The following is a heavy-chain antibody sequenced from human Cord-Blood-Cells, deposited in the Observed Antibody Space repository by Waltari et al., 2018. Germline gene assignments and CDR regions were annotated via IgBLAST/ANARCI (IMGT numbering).Heavy chain of an antibody. Sequence: QVQLQESGPGLVKPSETLSLTCTVSGGSISSHYWSWIRQPPGKGLEWIGYIYYSGSTNYSPSLKSRVTISVDTSKNQFSLKLSSVTAADTAVYYCARGGAPIVVVPAAPSYYYYGMDVWGQGTTVTVSS. CDR2: IYYSGST. CDR1: GGSISSHY. J-gene: IGHJ6*02. V-gene: IGHV4-59*11. D-gene: IGHD2-2*01. CDR3: ARGGAPIVVVPAAPSYYYYGMDV.